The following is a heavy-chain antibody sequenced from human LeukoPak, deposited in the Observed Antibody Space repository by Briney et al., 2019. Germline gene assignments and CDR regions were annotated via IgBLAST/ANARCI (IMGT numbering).Heavy chain of an antibody. CDR1: GSTFSSYS. V-gene: IGHV3-21*01. CDR3: ARSNWGPKAGGYSTRDYYYGMDV. CDR2: ISSSSSYI. Sequence: PGGSLRLSCAASGSTFSSYSMNWVRQAPGKGLEWVSSISSSSSYIYYADSVKGRFTISRDNAKNSLYLQMNSLRAEDTAVYYCARSNWGPKAGGYSTRDYYYGMDVWGQGTTVTVSS. D-gene: IGHD6-13*01. J-gene: IGHJ6*02.